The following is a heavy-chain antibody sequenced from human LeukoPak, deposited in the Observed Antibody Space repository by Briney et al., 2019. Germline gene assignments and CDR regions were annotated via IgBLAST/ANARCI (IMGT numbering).Heavy chain of an antibody. V-gene: IGHV3-30*18. D-gene: IGHD5-24*01. J-gene: IGHJ4*02. CDR3: AKGGGYNSN. CDR2: ISYDGSNK. CDR1: GFTFSSYW. Sequence: GGSLRLSCAASGFTFSSYWMHWVRQAPGKGLEWVAVISYDGSNKYYADSVKGRFTISRDNSKNTLYLQMNSLRAEDTAVYYCAKGGGYNSNWGQGTLVTVSS.